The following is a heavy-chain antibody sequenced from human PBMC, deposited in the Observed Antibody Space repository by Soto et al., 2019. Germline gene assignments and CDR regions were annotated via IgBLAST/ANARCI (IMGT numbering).Heavy chain of an antibody. CDR1: GGSISSGGYY. D-gene: IGHD3-22*01. V-gene: IGHV4-31*03. Sequence: QVQLQESGPGLVKPSQTLSLTCTVSGGSISSGGYYWSWIRQHPGKGLEWIGYIYYSGSTYYNPSLKSRVTISVDTSKNQFSLKLSSVTAADTAVYYCVRVTATGTYYYDSSGYYPPDYWGQGTLVTVSS. CDR3: VRVTATGTYYYDSSGYYPPDY. CDR2: IYYSGST. J-gene: IGHJ4*02.